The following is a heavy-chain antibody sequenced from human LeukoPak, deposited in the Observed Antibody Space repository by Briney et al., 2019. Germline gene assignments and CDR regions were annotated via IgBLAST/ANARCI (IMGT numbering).Heavy chain of an antibody. CDR2: INHSGST. V-gene: IGHV4-34*01. CDR3: ARGRGYSGYEYKNYYFDY. J-gene: IGHJ4*02. CDR1: GGSFSGYY. Sequence: SETLSLTCAVYGGSFSGYYWSWVRQPPGKGLEWLGEINHSGSTNYNPSLKSRVTISVDTSKNQFSLKLSSVTAADTAVYYCARGRGYSGYEYKNYYFDYWGQGTLVTVSS. D-gene: IGHD5-12*01.